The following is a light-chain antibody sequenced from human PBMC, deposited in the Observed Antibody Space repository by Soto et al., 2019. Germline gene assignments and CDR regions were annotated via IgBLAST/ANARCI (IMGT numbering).Light chain of an antibody. Sequence: EIVMTQSPATLSVSPGERATLSCRASQSVSSNLAWNQQKPGQVPRLLIYGASTRTTGIPARFSGSGSGKEFTLTISSLQSEDFAVYYCQHYNIWPPWSFGQGTKVEIK. V-gene: IGKV3-15*01. CDR2: GAS. J-gene: IGKJ1*01. CDR3: QHYNIWPPWS. CDR1: QSVSSN.